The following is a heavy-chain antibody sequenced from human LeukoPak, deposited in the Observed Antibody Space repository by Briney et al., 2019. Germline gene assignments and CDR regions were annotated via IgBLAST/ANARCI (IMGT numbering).Heavy chain of an antibody. CDR3: ASGLGGDSSGYYPDAFDI. V-gene: IGHV3-21*01. D-gene: IGHD3-22*01. CDR1: GFTSSSYG. J-gene: IGHJ3*02. CDR2: ISSSSSYI. Sequence: GGSLRLSCVGSGFTSSSYGMNWVRQAPGKGLEWVSSISSSSSYIYYADSVKGRFTISRDNAKNSLYLQMNSLRAEDTAVYYCASGLGGDSSGYYPDAFDIWGQGTMVTVSS.